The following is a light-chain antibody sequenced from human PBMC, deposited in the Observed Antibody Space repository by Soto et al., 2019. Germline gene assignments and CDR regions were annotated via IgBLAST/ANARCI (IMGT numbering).Light chain of an antibody. Sequence: EVVMTQSPGTLSVSPGGRAPLSCRASESVSRNLAWYQQKPGQAPRLLIYDASTRATGIPDRFSGGGSGTEFTLTISSLQSEDFVVYYCQQYNSWPPITFGQGTRLEIK. CDR3: QQYNSWPPIT. V-gene: IGKV3-15*01. CDR1: ESVSRN. CDR2: DAS. J-gene: IGKJ5*01.